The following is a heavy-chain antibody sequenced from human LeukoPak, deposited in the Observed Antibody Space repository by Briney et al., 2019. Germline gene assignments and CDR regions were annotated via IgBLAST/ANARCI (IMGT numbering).Heavy chain of an antibody. CDR1: GFTFSSYS. D-gene: IGHD3-22*01. Sequence: KSGGSLRLSCAASGFTFSSYSMNWVRQAPGKGLEWVSSISSSSSYIYYADSVKGRFTISRDNAKNSLYLQMNSLRVEDTAVYYCASNPQTYYYDSSGHGYYYGMDVWGQGTTVTVSS. J-gene: IGHJ6*02. V-gene: IGHV3-21*01. CDR3: ASNPQTYYYDSSGHGYYYGMDV. CDR2: ISSSSSYI.